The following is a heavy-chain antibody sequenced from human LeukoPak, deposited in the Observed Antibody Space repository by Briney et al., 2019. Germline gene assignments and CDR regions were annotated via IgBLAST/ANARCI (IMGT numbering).Heavy chain of an antibody. J-gene: IGHJ4*02. CDR2: IWYDGSNK. CDR1: GFTFSSYG. D-gene: IGHD5-24*01. V-gene: IGHV3-33*06. CDR3: AKPRRGYNYGYYFDY. Sequence: GSLRLSCAASGFTFSSYGMHWVRQAPGKGLEWGAVIWYDGSNKYYADSVKGRFTISRDNVKNTLYLQLNSLRAEDTAVYYCAKPRRGYNYGYYFDYWGQGTLVTVSS.